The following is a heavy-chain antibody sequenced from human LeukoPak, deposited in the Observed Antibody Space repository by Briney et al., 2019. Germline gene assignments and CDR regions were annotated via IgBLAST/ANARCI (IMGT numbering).Heavy chain of an antibody. Sequence: GGSLRLSCAASGFTFSSYSMNWVRQAPGKGLEWVSSISSSSSYIYYADSVKGRFTISRDNSKNTLYLQMNSLRAEDTAVYYCAKGEWELIWGQGTMVTVSS. CDR1: GFTFSSYS. CDR3: AKGEWELI. V-gene: IGHV3-21*04. J-gene: IGHJ3*02. D-gene: IGHD1-26*01. CDR2: ISSSSSYI.